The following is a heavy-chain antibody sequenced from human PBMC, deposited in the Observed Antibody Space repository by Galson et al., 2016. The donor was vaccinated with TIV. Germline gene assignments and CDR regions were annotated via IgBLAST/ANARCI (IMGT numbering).Heavy chain of an antibody. D-gene: IGHD5-24*01. CDR1: GFTFSSYA. CDR3: AKQFVDV. V-gene: IGHV3-23*01. Sequence: SLRLSCAASGFTFSSYAMNWVRQAPGKGLAWVSSISENSGSTDYADSVKGRFTISRDNSKNTLYLQMDSLRAEDTAVYYCAKQFVDVWGQGTTVTVSS. J-gene: IGHJ6*02. CDR2: ISENSGST.